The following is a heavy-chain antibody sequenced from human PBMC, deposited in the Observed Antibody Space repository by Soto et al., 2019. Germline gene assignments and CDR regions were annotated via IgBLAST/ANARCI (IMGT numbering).Heavy chain of an antibody. CDR2: ISGYNGNT. D-gene: IGHD1-1*01. J-gene: IGHJ6*02. CDR3: AREGTAPYYYYGMDV. CDR1: GYSFTTYG. Sequence: QVQLVQSRGEVKKPGASVKVSCKTSGYSFTTYGISWVRQAPGQGLEWMGWISGYNGNTNYAQKLKGRLTMTTDTSXXTAYMELRSLTSDDTAVDYCAREGTAPYYYYGMDVWGQGSTVTVSS. V-gene: IGHV1-18*01.